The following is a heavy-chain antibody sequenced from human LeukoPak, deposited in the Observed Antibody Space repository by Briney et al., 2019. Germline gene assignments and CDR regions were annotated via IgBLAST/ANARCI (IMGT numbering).Heavy chain of an antibody. CDR3: ARDWDTMVRGVPYFDY. CDR1: GYTFSTYG. CDR2: ISPYNDNT. J-gene: IGHJ4*02. Sequence: GASVKVSCKASGYTFSTYGISWVRQAPGQGLEWMGWISPYNDNTEYAQKLQGRVTMTTDTSTSTAYMELRSLRSDDTAVYYCARDWDTMVRGVPYFDYWGQGTLVTVSS. V-gene: IGHV1-18*01. D-gene: IGHD3-10*01.